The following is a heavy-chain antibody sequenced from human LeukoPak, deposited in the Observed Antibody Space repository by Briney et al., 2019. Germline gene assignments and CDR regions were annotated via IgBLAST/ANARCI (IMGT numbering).Heavy chain of an antibody. CDR1: GYTLTSYG. Sequence: ASVKVSCKASGYTLTSYGISWVRQAPGEGLGWMGWIRAYNGNSNYPQKLQGRVTMTKDTSTSKAYMELRSLRSEETAVYYCARVPVGYCSSTSCYARIQPSHEFDYWGQGTLVTVSS. J-gene: IGHJ4*02. CDR3: ARVPVGYCSSTSCYARIQPSHEFDY. V-gene: IGHV1-18*04. D-gene: IGHD2-2*01. CDR2: IRAYNGNS.